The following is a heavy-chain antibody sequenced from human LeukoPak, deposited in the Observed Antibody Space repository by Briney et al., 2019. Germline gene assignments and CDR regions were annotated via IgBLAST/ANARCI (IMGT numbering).Heavy chain of an antibody. CDR1: GFTFSSYG. Sequence: PGGSLRLSCAASGFTFSSYGMHWVRQAPGKGLQWVAFIRYDGSNKYYADSVKGRFTISRDNSKNTLYLQMNSLRAEDTAFYYCARRGGGGWPIYYFDYWGQGTLVTVSS. D-gene: IGHD6-19*01. V-gene: IGHV3-30*02. J-gene: IGHJ4*02. CDR3: ARRGGGGWPIYYFDY. CDR2: IRYDGSNK.